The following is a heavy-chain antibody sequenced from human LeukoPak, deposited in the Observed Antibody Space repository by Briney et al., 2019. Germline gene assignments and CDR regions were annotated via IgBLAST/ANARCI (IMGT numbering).Heavy chain of an antibody. V-gene: IGHV3-48*03. J-gene: IGHJ4*02. CDR3: ARGGRRDGYDPFDY. D-gene: IGHD5-24*01. Sequence: GGSLTLSCAASGFTFSSYEMNWVRQAPGKGLEWVSYISSSGSTIYYADSVKGRFTISRDNAKNSLYLQMNSLRAEDTAVYYCARGGRRDGYDPFDYWGQGTLVTVSS. CDR2: ISSSGSTI. CDR1: GFTFSSYE.